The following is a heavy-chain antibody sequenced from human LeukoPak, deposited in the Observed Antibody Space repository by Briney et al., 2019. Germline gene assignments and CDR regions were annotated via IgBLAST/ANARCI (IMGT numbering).Heavy chain of an antibody. D-gene: IGHD1-1*01. CDR3: ARGSRVNWNQGLDP. J-gene: IGHJ5*02. V-gene: IGHV4-34*01. CDR1: GGSFSGYY. CDR2: INHSGST. Sequence: PSETLSLTCAVYGGSFSGYYWSWIRQPPGKGPEWIGEINHSGSTNYNPSLKSRVTISVDTSKNQFSLKLSSVTAADTAVYYCARGSRVNWNQGLDPWGQGTLVTVSS.